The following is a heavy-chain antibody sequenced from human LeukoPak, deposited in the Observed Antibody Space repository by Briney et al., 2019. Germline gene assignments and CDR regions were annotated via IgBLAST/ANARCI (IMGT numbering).Heavy chain of an antibody. D-gene: IGHD3-22*01. CDR2: IYHSGST. V-gene: IGHV4-4*02. J-gene: IGHJ5*02. Sequence: PSETLSLTCAVSGGSISSSNWWSWVRQPPGKGLEWIGEIYHSGSTNYNPSLKSRVTISVDKSKNQFSLKLSSVTAADTAVYYCARGRANYYDSSGYYTFLNWFDPWGQGTLVTVSS. CDR3: ARGRANYYDSSGYYTFLNWFDP. CDR1: GGSISSSNW.